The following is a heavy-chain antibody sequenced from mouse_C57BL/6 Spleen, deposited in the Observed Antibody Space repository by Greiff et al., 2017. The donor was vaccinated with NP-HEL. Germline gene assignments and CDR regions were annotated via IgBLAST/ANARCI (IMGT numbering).Heavy chain of an antibody. V-gene: IGHV2-2*01. J-gene: IGHJ2*01. CDR2: IWSGGST. Sequence: VKLMESGPGLVQPSQSLSITCTVSGFSLTSYGVHWVRQSPGKGLEWLGVIWSGGSTDYNAAFISRLSISKDNSKSQVFFKMNSLQADDTAIYYCARIRSTGYYYFDYWGQGTTLTVSS. D-gene: IGHD3-2*01. CDR1: GFSLTSYG. CDR3: ARIRSTGYYYFDY.